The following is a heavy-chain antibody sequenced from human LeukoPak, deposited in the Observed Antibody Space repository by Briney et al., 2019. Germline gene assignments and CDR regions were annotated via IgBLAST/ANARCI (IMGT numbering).Heavy chain of an antibody. Sequence: GGSLRLSCAASGFTFSSYAMSWVRQAPGKGLEWVSTISGSGDNTYYADSVKGRFTISRDNSKKTLCLQMNSLRVEDTAVYYCAKGRGYCSGGSYYSDYWGQGTLVTVSS. J-gene: IGHJ4*02. CDR3: AKGRGYCSGGSYYSDY. V-gene: IGHV3-23*01. CDR1: GFTFSSYA. CDR2: ISGSGDNT. D-gene: IGHD2-15*01.